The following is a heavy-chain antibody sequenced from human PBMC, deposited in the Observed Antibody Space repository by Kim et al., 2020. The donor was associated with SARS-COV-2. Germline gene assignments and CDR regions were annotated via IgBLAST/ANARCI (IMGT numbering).Heavy chain of an antibody. D-gene: IGHD5-18*01. CDR1: GGTFSSYA. CDR3: ASLNVDTAMAGGY. CDR2: IIPIFGAA. Sequence: SVKVSCKASGGTFSSYAISWVRQAPGQGLEWMGGIIPIFGAANYALKFQGRVTITADKSTSTAYMELSSLRSEDTAVYYCASLNVDTAMAGGYWGQGTLVTVSS. V-gene: IGHV1-69*06. J-gene: IGHJ4*02.